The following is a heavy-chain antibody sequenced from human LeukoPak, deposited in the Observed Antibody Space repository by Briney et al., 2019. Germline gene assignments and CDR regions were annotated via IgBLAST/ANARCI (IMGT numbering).Heavy chain of an antibody. Sequence: PGGSLRLSCAASGFTVSSNYMSWVRQAPGKGLEWVSVIYSGGSTYYADSVKGRFTISRDNSKNTLYLQMNSLRAEDTAVYYCARVARITIFGVVNWYFQHWGQGTLVTVSS. D-gene: IGHD3-3*01. CDR3: ARVARITIFGVVNWYFQH. J-gene: IGHJ1*01. CDR2: IYSGGST. V-gene: IGHV3-53*01. CDR1: GFTVSSNY.